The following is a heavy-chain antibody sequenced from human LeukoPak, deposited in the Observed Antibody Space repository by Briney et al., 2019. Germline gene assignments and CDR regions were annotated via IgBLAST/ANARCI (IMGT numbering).Heavy chain of an antibody. V-gene: IGHV3-7*03. Sequence: GGSLRLSCAASGFTFSAYWMSWVRQAPGKGLEWVANIKQDGSDKYYVDSVKGRFTISRDNARNSLYLQMNSLRAEDTAVYYCARKTVVGSYFDYWGQGTPVTVSS. CDR1: GFTFSAYW. J-gene: IGHJ4*02. D-gene: IGHD4-23*01. CDR2: IKQDGSDK. CDR3: ARKTVVGSYFDY.